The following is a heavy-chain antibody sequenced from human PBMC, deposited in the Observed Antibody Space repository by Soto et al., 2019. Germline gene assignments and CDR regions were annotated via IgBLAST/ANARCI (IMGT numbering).Heavy chain of an antibody. V-gene: IGHV4-59*01. CDR2: MYYSGST. D-gene: IGHD3-16*01. CDR1: GGSISSYY. CDR3: AGGEATDAFDI. Sequence: TSETLSLTCTVSGGSISSYYWSWIRQPPGKGLEWIGYMYYSGSTNYNPSLKSRVTISVDTSKNQFSLKLSSVTAADTAVYYCAGGEATDAFDIWGQGTMVTVSS. J-gene: IGHJ3*02.